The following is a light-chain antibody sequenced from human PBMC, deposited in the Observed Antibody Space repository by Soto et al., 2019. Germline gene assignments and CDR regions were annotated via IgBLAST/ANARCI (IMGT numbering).Light chain of an antibody. CDR2: WAS. Sequence: DIQMTQSPSTLSGSVGDRVTITCRASQTISSWLAWYQQKPGKAPKLLLYWASTRESGVPDRFSGSGSGTDFTLTISSLQVEDVAVYYCQQYYSTPYTFGQGTKLEIK. V-gene: IGKV1-5*03. J-gene: IGKJ2*01. CDR1: QTISSW. CDR3: QQYYSTPYT.